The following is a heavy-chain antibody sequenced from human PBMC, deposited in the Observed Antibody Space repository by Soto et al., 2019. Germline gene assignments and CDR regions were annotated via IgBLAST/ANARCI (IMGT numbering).Heavy chain of an antibody. CDR3: ATEKYGAGRVGVFY. CDR1: GGTSTIYT. V-gene: IGHV1-69*08. Sequence: QVPLVQSGAEVKKPGSSVKVSCEASGGTSTIYTITWVRQAPGQGLAWMGRIVPMLGITNYARNFQGRVTFNADTSTGTAYMELSSLRFEDTAMYYCATEKYGAGRVGVFYWGQGTQVTVSS. D-gene: IGHD1-26*01. J-gene: IGHJ4*02. CDR2: IVPMLGIT.